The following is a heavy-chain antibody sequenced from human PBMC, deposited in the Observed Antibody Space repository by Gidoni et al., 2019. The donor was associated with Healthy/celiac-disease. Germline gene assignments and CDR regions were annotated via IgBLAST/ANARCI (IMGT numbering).Heavy chain of an antibody. CDR2: INWNGGST. CDR1: GFTFDDYG. Sequence: EVQLVESGGGVVRPGGSLRLSGAASGFTFDDYGMSWVRQAPGKGLGWVSGINWNGGSTGYADSVKGRFTISRDNAKNSLYLQMNSLRAEDTALYHCARVGHSSSKGASDYWGQGTLVTVSS. J-gene: IGHJ4*02. CDR3: ARVGHSSSKGASDY. V-gene: IGHV3-20*01. D-gene: IGHD6-6*01.